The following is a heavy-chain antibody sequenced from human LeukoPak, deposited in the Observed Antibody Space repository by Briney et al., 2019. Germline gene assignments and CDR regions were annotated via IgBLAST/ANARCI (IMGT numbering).Heavy chain of an antibody. D-gene: IGHD3-3*01. J-gene: IGHJ4*02. V-gene: IGHV3-23*01. CDR1: GFIFSNYG. Sequence: GGSLRLSCAASGFIFSNYGMNWVRQAPGKGLEWVSAISGSGGSTYYADSVKGRFTISRDNSKNTLYLQMNSLRAEDTAVYYCAKEVKYYDFWSGYYPYFDYWGQGTLVTVSS. CDR3: AKEVKYYDFWSGYYPYFDY. CDR2: ISGSGGST.